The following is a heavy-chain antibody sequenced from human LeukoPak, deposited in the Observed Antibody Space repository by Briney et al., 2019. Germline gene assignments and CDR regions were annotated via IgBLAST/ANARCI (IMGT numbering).Heavy chain of an antibody. D-gene: IGHD4-17*01. CDR1: AFSCIRNA. CDR3: AKSLPSDYADPQIDC. J-gene: IGHJ4*02. Sequence: GGTLRLRFGTSAFSCIRNAMRWVRQAPVNGLEWVSAIIGSGGSTYYPDSVKGRFTISRDSCKNTLYLQMNSLSAEDTAVYSCAKSLPSDYADPQIDCCGQGTLVTGSS. CDR2: IIGSGGST. V-gene: IGHV3-23*01.